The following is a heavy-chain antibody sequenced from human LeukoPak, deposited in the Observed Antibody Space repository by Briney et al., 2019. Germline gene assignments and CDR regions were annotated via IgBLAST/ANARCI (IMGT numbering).Heavy chain of an antibody. Sequence: SVKVSCKASGGTFSSYAIGWVRQAPGQGLEWMGGIIPIFGTANYAQKFQGRVTITADESTSTAYMELSSLRSEDTAVYYCARVLIAAAAPRFDYWGQGTLVTVSS. V-gene: IGHV1-69*01. CDR3: ARVLIAAAAPRFDY. D-gene: IGHD6-13*01. J-gene: IGHJ4*02. CDR2: IIPIFGTA. CDR1: GGTFSSYA.